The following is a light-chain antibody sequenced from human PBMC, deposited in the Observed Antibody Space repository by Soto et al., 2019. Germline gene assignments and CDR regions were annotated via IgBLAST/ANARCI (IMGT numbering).Light chain of an antibody. V-gene: IGKV3-11*01. CDR3: QQRGNWPPKVT. CDR1: KIVGSY. J-gene: IGKJ4*01. CDR2: DAS. Sequence: EIVLTKSPATLSLSPGDRPTLSCRASKIVGSYLAWYQQKPGQAPRLLIFDASNRATGIPARFSGSGSGIDFTLTISSLEPEDLAVYYCQQRGNWPPKVTFGGGTKVEIK.